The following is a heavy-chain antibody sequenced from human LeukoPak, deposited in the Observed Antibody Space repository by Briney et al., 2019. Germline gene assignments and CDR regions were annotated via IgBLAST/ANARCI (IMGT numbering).Heavy chain of an antibody. CDR2: IKQEGSEK. CDR1: GFTFSSCW. D-gene: IGHD2-2*01. J-gene: IGHJ4*02. Sequence: GVSLRLSCAASGFTFSSCWMSWVRQAPGKGLEWVANIKQEGSEKYYVDSVKGRFTISRDNAKNSLYLQMNSLRAEDTAVYYCARVSLDIVVVPAAQLADYWGQGTLVTVSS. CDR3: ARVSLDIVVVPAAQLADY. V-gene: IGHV3-7*01.